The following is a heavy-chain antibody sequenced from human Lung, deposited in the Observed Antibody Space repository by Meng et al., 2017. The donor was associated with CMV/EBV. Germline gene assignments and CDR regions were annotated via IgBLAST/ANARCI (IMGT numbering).Heavy chain of an antibody. CDR2: INWSGDRA. D-gene: IGHD3-16*01. CDR1: DFTFDDYA. CDR3: AKDISPTPVMSDGMDV. J-gene: IGHJ6*02. Sequence: SYASADFTFDDYAIHWVRQPPGKGLEWVSGINWSGDRAVYADSVKGRFIVSRDNAKNSLFLQMNTLRAEDTALYYCAKDISPTPVMSDGMDVWGQGTTVTVSS. V-gene: IGHV3-9*01.